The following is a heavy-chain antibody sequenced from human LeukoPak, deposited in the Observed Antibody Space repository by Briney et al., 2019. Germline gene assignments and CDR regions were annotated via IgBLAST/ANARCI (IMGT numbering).Heavy chain of an antibody. CDR2: IASSGRNT. CDR3: AKDIQLSA. V-gene: IGHV3-23*01. Sequence: PGGSLRLSCAASGFNFNDAAMTWVRQAPGKGLEWVSLIASSGRNTYYTDSVRGRLTISRDNSKKTLSLQMNSLRVEDTAIYYCAKDIQLSAWGLGTMVTVSS. J-gene: IGHJ3*01. D-gene: IGHD5-24*01. CDR1: GFNFNDAA.